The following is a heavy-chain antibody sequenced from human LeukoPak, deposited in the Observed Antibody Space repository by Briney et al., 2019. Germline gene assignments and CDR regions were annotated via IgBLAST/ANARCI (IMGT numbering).Heavy chain of an antibody. D-gene: IGHD2-15*01. CDR2: ISYDGSNK. CDR1: GFTISSYA. Sequence: GGSLRLSCAASGFTISSYAMHWVRQAPGKGLEWVAVISYDGSNKYYADSVKGRFTISRDNSKNTPYLQMNSLRAEDTAVYYCAREAVVVVAATLFDYWGQGTLVTVSS. V-gene: IGHV3-30*04. J-gene: IGHJ4*02. CDR3: AREAVVVVAATLFDY.